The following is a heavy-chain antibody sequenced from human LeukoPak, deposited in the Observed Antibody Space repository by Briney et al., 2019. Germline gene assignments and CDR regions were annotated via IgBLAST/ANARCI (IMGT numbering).Heavy chain of an antibody. J-gene: IGHJ4*02. CDR1: GGSISSSSYY. Sequence: ETLSLTCNVSGGSISSSSYYWGWIRQPPGKGLEWIGSIYYGGSTYYNPSLKSRITVSVDTSKNQFSLKLSSVTAADTAVYYCARRRGYSGYEYYFDYWGQGTLVTVSS. CDR3: ARRRGYSGYEYYFDY. D-gene: IGHD5-12*01. V-gene: IGHV4-39*01. CDR2: IYYGGST.